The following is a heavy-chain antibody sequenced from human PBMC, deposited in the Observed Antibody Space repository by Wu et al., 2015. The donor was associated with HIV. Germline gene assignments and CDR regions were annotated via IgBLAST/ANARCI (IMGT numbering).Heavy chain of an antibody. Sequence: QVHLVQFGGEVKKPGSSVKVTCKASGDGFTSYAISWLRQAPGQGLEWMGLISAYHGKADYAQKFQDRVALTTDTATATAYMELRRLTSDDTAVYYCARDMPSIYDSSGHRSLDIWGQGTVVAVSS. CDR3: ARDMPSIYDSSGHRSLDI. V-gene: IGHV1-18*01. D-gene: IGHD3-22*01. CDR2: ISAYHGKA. J-gene: IGHJ3*02. CDR1: GDGFTSYA.